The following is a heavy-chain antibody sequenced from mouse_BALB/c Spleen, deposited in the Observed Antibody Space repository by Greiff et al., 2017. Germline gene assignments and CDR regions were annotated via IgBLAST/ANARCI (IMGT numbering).Heavy chain of an antibody. V-gene: IGHV1-14*01. CDR3: ARSGGSSYVRFAY. CDR1: GYTFTSYV. Sequence: VQLKESGPELVKPGASVKMSCKASGYTFTSYVMHWVKQKPGQGLEWIGYINPYNDGTKYNEKFKGKATLTSDKSSSTAYMELSSLTSEDSAVYYCARSGGSSYVRFAYWGQGTLVTVSA. CDR2: INPYNDGT. D-gene: IGHD1-1*01. J-gene: IGHJ3*01.